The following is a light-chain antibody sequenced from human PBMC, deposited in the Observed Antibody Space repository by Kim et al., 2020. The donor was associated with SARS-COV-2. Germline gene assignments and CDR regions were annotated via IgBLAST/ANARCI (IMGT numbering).Light chain of an antibody. Sequence: PASISGRSSQSRVYSDGSIYLNGFHQRPGQSPRRLICRVSSRYSGVPDRYSGSGSGTDFTLQISRVEAEDVGVYYSMQGTLWPVTFCAGTKVNIK. CDR2: RVS. J-gene: IGKJ3*01. V-gene: IGKV2-30*01. CDR3: MQGTLWPVT. CDR1: QSRVYSDGSIY.